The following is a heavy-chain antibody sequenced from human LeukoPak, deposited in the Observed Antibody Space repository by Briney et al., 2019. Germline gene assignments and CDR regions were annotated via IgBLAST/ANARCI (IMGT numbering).Heavy chain of an antibody. CDR2: INSDGRST. V-gene: IGHV3-74*01. Sequence: WGSLRLSCAASGCTFSSYWMHWVRRAPGEGLVWVSRINSDGRSTSYEESVKGRVTISRDNAKNTLYLQMNSLRAEDTAVYYCARDKLGPHPYFDYWGQGTLVTVSS. D-gene: IGHD1-26*01. CDR3: ARDKLGPHPYFDY. J-gene: IGHJ4*02. CDR1: GCTFSSYW.